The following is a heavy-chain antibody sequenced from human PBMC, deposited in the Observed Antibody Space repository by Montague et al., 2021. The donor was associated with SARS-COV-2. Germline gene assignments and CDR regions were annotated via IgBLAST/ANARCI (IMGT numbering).Heavy chain of an antibody. V-gene: IGHV4-4*07. Sequence: SETLSLTSALSGGSITGFSWSWVRQPAGKGLEWIGRVTTSGTTNYSPSLRSRVTMSVDTSKNQFSLNLNSVTAADTAIYYCARTPTRPLSLDSWGQGTLVTVSS. D-gene: IGHD6-6*01. J-gene: IGHJ4*02. CDR2: VTTSGTT. CDR3: ARTPTRPLSLDS. CDR1: GGSITGFS.